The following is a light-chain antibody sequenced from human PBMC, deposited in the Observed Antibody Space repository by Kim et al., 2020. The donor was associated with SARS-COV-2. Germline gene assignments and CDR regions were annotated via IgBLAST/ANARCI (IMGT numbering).Light chain of an antibody. CDR2: YDS. CDR3: QVWDSSSDHWV. V-gene: IGLV3-21*04. CDR1: NIGSKS. Sequence: SYELTQPPSVSVAPGKTARITCGGNNIGSKSVHWYQQKPGQAPVLVIYYDSDRPSGIPERFSGSTSGNTATLTISRVEAGDEDDYYCQVWDSSSDHWVFGGGTQLTVL. J-gene: IGLJ3*02.